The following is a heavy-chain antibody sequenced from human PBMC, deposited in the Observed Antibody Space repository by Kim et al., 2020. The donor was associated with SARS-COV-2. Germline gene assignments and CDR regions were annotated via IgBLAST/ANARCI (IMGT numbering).Heavy chain of an antibody. Sequence: GGSLRLSCAASGLTLSAYSMNWVRQAPGKGLEWVSYISDSSRTIYYADSVKGRFTISRDNAKNSLFLQINSLRAEDTAIYYCARTFNWNDRYYYGMDVWG. D-gene: IGHD1-1*01. V-gene: IGHV3-48*01. J-gene: IGHJ6*01. CDR2: ISDSSRTI. CDR3: ARTFNWNDRYYYGMDV. CDR1: GLTLSAYS.